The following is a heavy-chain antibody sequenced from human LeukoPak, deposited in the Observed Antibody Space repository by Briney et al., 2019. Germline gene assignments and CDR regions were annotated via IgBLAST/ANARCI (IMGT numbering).Heavy chain of an antibody. V-gene: IGHV3-74*01. J-gene: IGHJ5*02. D-gene: IGHD2-15*01. CDR1: GFTFKLYW. CDR2: INDDGSDT. Sequence: GGSLRLSCAASGFTFKLYWMPWVRQVPGKRPVWVSRINDDGSDTIYTDSVRGRFTISRDDAKNTGYLQMNNLRAEDTAVYYCVRGGPSTWSWGQGTLVTVSS. CDR3: VRGGPSTWS.